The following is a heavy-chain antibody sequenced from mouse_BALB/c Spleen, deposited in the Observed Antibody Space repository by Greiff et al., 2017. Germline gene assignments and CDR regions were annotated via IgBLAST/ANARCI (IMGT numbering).Heavy chain of an antibody. CDR1: GFTFSSFG. Sequence: EVQVVESGGGLVQPGGSRKLSCAASGFTFSSFGMHWVRQAPEKGLEWVAYISSGSSTIYYADTVKGRFTISRDNPKNTLFLQMTSLRSEDTAMYYCARGGYAPFDYWGQGTTLTVSS. CDR2: ISSGSSTI. CDR3: ARGGYAPFDY. J-gene: IGHJ2*01. V-gene: IGHV5-17*02. D-gene: IGHD2-14*01.